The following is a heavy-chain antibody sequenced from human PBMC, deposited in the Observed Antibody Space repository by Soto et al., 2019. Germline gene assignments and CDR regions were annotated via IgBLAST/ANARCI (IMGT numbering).Heavy chain of an antibody. J-gene: IGHJ6*02. D-gene: IGHD3-10*01. V-gene: IGHV4-59*08. CDR2: MYYSGST. CDR3: AHEGGGGSGRTNYYYYYGMDV. Sequence: SETLSLTCTVSGGSISSYYLSWIRQPPGKGLEWIGYMYYSGSTNYNPSLKSRVTISVDTSKNQFSLKLSSVTAADTAVYYCAHEGGGGSGRTNYYYYYGMDVWGQGTTVTVSS. CDR1: GGSISSYY.